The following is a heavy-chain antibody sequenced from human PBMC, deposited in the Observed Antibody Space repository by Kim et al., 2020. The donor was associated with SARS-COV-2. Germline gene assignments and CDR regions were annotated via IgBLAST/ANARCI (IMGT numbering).Heavy chain of an antibody. CDR1: GFTFSSYG. D-gene: IGHD5-18*01. J-gene: IGHJ3*02. CDR2: ISYDGSNK. V-gene: IGHV3-30*18. CDR3: AKDLSLYTGHDAFDI. Sequence: GGSLRLSCAASGFTFSSYGMHWVRQAPGKGLEWVAVISYDGSNKYYADSVKGRFTISRDNSKNTLYLQMNSLRAEDTAVYYCAKDLSLYTGHDAFDIWG.